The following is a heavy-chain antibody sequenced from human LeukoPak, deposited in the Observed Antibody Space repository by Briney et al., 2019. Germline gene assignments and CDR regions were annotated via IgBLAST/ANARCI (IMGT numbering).Heavy chain of an antibody. V-gene: IGHV4-59*01. J-gene: IGHJ4*02. D-gene: IGHD6-19*01. CDR3: ARDDSSGWYYFDY. Sequence: SETLSLTCTVSGGSISSYYWSWIRQPPGKGLEWIGYIYYSGSTNYNPSLKSRVTISVDTSKNQFSLKLSSVTAADTAVYYCARDDSSGWYYFDYWGQGTLVTVSS. CDR2: IYYSGST. CDR1: GGSISSYY.